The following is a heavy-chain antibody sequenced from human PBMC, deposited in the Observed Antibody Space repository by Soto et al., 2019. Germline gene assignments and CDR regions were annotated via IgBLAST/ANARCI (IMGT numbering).Heavy chain of an antibody. D-gene: IGHD3-3*01. CDR2: ISYDGSNK. Sequence: PGGSLRLSCAASGFTFSSYGMHWVRQAPGKGLEWVAVISYDGSNKYYADSVKGRFTISRDNSKNTLYLQMNSLRAEDTAVYYCAKDRRFLGGMDVWGQGTTVTVSS. V-gene: IGHV3-30*18. CDR3: AKDRRFLGGMDV. J-gene: IGHJ6*02. CDR1: GFTFSSYG.